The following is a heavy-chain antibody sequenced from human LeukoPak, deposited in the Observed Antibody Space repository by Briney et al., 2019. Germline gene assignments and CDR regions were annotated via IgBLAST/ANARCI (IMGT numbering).Heavy chain of an antibody. Sequence: ASETLSLTCAVSGGSISSGGYSWSWIRQPPGKGLEWIGYIYHSGSTYYNPSLKSRVTISVDRSKNQFSLKLSSVTAADTAVYYCARDNEVAGNWWYYMDVWGKGTTVTVSS. J-gene: IGHJ6*03. CDR2: IYHSGST. CDR1: GGSISSGGYS. CDR3: ARDNEVAGNWWYYMDV. V-gene: IGHV4-30-2*01. D-gene: IGHD6-19*01.